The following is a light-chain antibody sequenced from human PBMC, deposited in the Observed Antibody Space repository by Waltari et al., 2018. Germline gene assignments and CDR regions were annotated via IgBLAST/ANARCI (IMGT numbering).Light chain of an antibody. CDR2: DVS. CDR1: SSDVGGYNY. CDR3: SSYTSSSTVV. V-gene: IGLV2-14*03. Sequence: QSALTQPASVSGSPGQSITISCTGTSSDVGGYNYVSWYQQHPGKAPKLMIYDVSNRPSVVSNRFAVSKSGNTASRTISGLQAEDEADYYCSSYTSSSTVVFGGGTKLTVL. J-gene: IGLJ2*01.